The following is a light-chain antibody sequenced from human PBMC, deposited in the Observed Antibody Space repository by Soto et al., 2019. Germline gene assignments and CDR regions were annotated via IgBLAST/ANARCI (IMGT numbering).Light chain of an antibody. J-gene: IGLJ3*02. CDR3: AAWGASLNGWV. CDR1: SSNIGSNT. CDR2: SND. V-gene: IGLV1-44*01. Sequence: QSALTQPPSASGTPGQRVTISCSGSSSNIGSNTVNWYQQLPGTAPKLLIYSNDQRPSGVPDRFSGSKSGTSASLAISGLQSEDEADYYCAAWGASLNGWVFGGGTKVTV.